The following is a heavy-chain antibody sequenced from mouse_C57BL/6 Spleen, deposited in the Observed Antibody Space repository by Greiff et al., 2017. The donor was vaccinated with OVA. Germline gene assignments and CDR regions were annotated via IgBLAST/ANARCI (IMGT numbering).Heavy chain of an antibody. CDR3: ARVTAQATSYFDY. CDR1: GYTFTSYW. Sequence: QVQLQQPGAELVRPGSSVKLSCKASGYTFTSYWMHWVKQRPIQGLEWIGNIDTSDSETHYNQKFKDKATLTVDKSSSTAYMQLSSLTAEDSAVYYCARVTAQATSYFDYWGQGTTLTVSS. J-gene: IGHJ2*01. V-gene: IGHV1-52*01. CDR2: IDTSDSET. D-gene: IGHD3-2*02.